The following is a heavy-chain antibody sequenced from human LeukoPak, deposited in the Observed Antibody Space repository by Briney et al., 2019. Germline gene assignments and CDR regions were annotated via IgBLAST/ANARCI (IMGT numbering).Heavy chain of an antibody. J-gene: IGHJ4*02. Sequence: SETLSLTCAVYGGSFSGYYWSWIRQPPGKGLEWIGEINHSGSTNYNPSLKSRVTISVDTSKNQFSLKLSSVTAVDTAVYYCARYDSSGYQRGGSDYWGQGTLVTVSS. CDR3: ARYDSSGYQRGGSDY. CDR2: INHSGST. V-gene: IGHV4-34*01. D-gene: IGHD3-22*01. CDR1: GGSFSGYY.